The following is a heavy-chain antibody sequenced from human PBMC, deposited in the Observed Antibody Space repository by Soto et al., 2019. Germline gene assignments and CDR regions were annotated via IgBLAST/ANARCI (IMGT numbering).Heavy chain of an antibody. J-gene: IGHJ4*02. CDR3: ARLPNIGPNPPFDH. Sequence: QVQLQESGPRLVKPSETLSLTCAVSGDSITSHHWSWVRQSPGKGLECIGWIHYSGNYIYNPSLRRRIRISLDPSRSQFSLMLTSVTAAATAVYYCARLPNIGPNPPFDHWGQGILVTVSS. CDR2: IHYSGNY. V-gene: IGHV4-59*08. CDR1: GDSITSHH. D-gene: IGHD2-15*01.